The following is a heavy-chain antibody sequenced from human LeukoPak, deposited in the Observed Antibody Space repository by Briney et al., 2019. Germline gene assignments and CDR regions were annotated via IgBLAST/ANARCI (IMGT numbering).Heavy chain of an antibody. J-gene: IGHJ6*03. CDR3: AKDRCSNGIGCYYYYMDV. CDR2: ISGSGGST. V-gene: IGHV3-23*01. D-gene: IGHD2-8*01. Sequence: GGSLRLSCAASGFTFSSYAMSWVRQAPGKGLEWVSAISGSGGSTYYADSVKGRFTISRDNSKNTLYLQMNSLRAEDTAVYYCAKDRCSNGIGCYYYYMDVWGKGTTVTISS. CDR1: GFTFSSYA.